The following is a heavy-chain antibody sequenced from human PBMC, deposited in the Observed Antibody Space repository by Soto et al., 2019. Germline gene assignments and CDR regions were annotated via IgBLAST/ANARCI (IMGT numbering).Heavy chain of an antibody. CDR3: ATQRRSSSPPFAPY. Sequence: PGESLKISCNGSGYSFTSYWISWVRQMPGKGLEWMGRIDPSDSYTNYSPSFQGHVTISADKSISTAYLQWSSLKASDTAMYYCATQRRSSSPPFAPYWGQGTLVTVSS. CDR2: IDPSDSYT. V-gene: IGHV5-10-1*01. D-gene: IGHD6-6*01. J-gene: IGHJ4*02. CDR1: GYSFTSYW.